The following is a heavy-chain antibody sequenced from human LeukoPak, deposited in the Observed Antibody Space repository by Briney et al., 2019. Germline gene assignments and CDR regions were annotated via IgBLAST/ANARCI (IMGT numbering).Heavy chain of an antibody. D-gene: IGHD2-15*01. J-gene: IGHJ5*02. CDR1: GGSFSGYY. Sequence: SETLSLTCAVYGGSFSGYYWSWIRQPPGKGLEWIGEINHSGSTNYNPSLKSRVTISVDTSKNQFSLKLSSVTAADTAVYYCARGDSGDWFDPWGQGTLVAVSS. CDR2: INHSGST. CDR3: ARGDSGDWFDP. V-gene: IGHV4-34*01.